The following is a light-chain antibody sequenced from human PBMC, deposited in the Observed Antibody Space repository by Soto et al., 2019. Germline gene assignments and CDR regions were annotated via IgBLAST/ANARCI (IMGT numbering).Light chain of an antibody. V-gene: IGKV1-8*01. CDR3: QHYNSNSEA. J-gene: IGKJ1*01. Sequence: AIRLTQSPSSFSASPGDRVTFTCRSSQGIMSYLAWYQQKPGKAPNRLIYAASTLQSGVTSRFSSSRSCTTVSLPIISRLPDDFSTNYYQHYNSNSEAFGQGTKVDI. CDR1: QGIMSY. CDR2: AAS.